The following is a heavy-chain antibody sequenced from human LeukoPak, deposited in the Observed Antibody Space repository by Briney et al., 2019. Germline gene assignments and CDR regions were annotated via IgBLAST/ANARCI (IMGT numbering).Heavy chain of an antibody. CDR3: ARGCPAQKLRFEDV. J-gene: IGHJ6*02. V-gene: IGHV1-8*01. Sequence: ASVKVSCKASGYTFTSYDINWVRQATGQGLEWMGWMNPNSGNTGYAQKFQGRVTMTRNTSLSTAYMELSSLRSEDTAVYYCARGCPAQKLRFEDVWGQGTTVTVSS. CDR1: GYTFTSYD. D-gene: IGHD3-3*01. CDR2: MNPNSGNT.